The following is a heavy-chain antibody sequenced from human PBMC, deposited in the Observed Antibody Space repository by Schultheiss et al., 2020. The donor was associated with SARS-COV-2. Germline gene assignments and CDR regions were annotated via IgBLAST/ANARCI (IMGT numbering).Heavy chain of an antibody. V-gene: IGHV3-66*04. CDR3: ARRQWSPGDYYYGMDV. J-gene: IGHJ6*02. CDR1: GVSLSDYS. CDR2: IHNDGST. D-gene: IGHD2-15*01. Sequence: GGSLRLSCTASGVSLSDYSMNWVRQAPGKGLEWVSVIHNDGSTYYADSVKGRFSISRDNSKNTLYLQMNSLRVEDTAVYYCARRQWSPGDYYYGMDVWGQGTTVTVSS.